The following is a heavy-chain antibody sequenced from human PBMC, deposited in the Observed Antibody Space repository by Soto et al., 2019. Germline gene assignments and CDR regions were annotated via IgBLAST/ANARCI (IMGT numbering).Heavy chain of an antibody. CDR1: SGSFSGYY. CDR3: ARANIAVAGDAFDI. CDR2: INHSGST. D-gene: IGHD6-19*01. J-gene: IGHJ3*02. Sequence: QVQLQQWGAGLLKPSETLSLTCAVYSGSFSGYYWSWIRQPPGKGLEWIGEINHSGSTNYNPSLKSRVTISVDTSKNQFSLKLSSVTAADTAVYYCARANIAVAGDAFDIWGQGTMVTVSS. V-gene: IGHV4-34*01.